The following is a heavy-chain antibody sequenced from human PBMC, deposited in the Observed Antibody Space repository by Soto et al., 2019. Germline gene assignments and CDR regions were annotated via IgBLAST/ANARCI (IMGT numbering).Heavy chain of an antibody. CDR3: VSKLGSCTGGSCNWYFDL. CDR2: INHSGST. J-gene: IGHJ2*01. Sequence: QVQLQQWGAGLLKPSETLSLTCAVYGGSFSGFYWSWIRQPPGKGLEWIGEINHSGSTNYNQSLKSQVTISEDTSKNQFSLQLSSVTAADTAVYYCVSKLGSCTGGSCNWYFDLWGRGTLVTVSS. D-gene: IGHD2-15*01. CDR1: GGSFSGFY. V-gene: IGHV4-34*01.